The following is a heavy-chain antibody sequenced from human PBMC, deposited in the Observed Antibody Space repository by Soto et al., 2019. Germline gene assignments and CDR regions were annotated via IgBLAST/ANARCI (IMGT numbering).Heavy chain of an antibody. CDR1: GGSITSRIYY. J-gene: IGHJ4*02. D-gene: IGHD2-8*02. Sequence: QLQLQESGPGLMKPSETLSLTCTVSGGSITSRIYYWGWIRQPPGKGLEWIGTINYSETYYNPSLKSRLTTSIDTSRNQFSLRLSSVTAADTAVYYCARHFCTGGACYVDYWGQGTLLTVSS. V-gene: IGHV4-39*01. CDR2: INYSET. CDR3: ARHFCTGGACYVDY.